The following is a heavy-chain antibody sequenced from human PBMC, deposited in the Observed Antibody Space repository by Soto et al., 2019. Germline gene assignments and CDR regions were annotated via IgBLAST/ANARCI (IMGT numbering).Heavy chain of an antibody. CDR3: ARTDRDFYGLDV. CDR1: GFTFRNYD. CDR2: ISAAGDP. J-gene: IGHJ6*02. Sequence: EVQLVESGGGLVQPGGSLRLSCEASGFTFRNYDMHWVRQGTGKGLEWVSGISAAGDPDYADSVEGRFTISRENAQNSFFLKMTSLRVGATAAYSGARTDRDFYGLDVWAKGPRSSSP. V-gene: IGHV3-13*05.